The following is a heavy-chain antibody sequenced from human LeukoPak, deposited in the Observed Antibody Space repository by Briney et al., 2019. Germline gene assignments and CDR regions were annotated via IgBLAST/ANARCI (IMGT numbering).Heavy chain of an antibody. CDR2: IKQDGSEK. CDR3: ARRSCSGGSCYNAFDI. D-gene: IGHD2-15*01. CDR1: GFTFSSYA. J-gene: IGHJ3*02. Sequence: GGSLRLPCSASGFTFSSYAMHWVRQAPGKGLEWVANIKQDGSEKYYVDSVKGRFTISRDNAKNSLYLQMNSLRAEDTAVYYCARRSCSGGSCYNAFDIWGQGTMVTVSS. V-gene: IGHV3-7*03.